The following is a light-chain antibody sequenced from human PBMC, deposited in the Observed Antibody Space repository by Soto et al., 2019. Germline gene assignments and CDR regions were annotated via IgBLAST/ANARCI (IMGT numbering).Light chain of an antibody. CDR1: QSISNW. CDR2: KAS. Sequence: DIQMTQSPSTLSASVGDRVTITCRASQSISNWLAWYQQKPGKAPKLLIYKASSLQSGVPSRFSGGGSGTEFTLTISSLQPDDFATYYCQQYNSYSWTFGRGTKVEIK. J-gene: IGKJ1*01. V-gene: IGKV1-5*03. CDR3: QQYNSYSWT.